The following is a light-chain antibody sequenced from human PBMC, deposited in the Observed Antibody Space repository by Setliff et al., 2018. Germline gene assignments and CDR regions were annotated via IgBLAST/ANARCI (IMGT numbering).Light chain of an antibody. CDR1: GSDIGASTY. CDR3: SSYTTDRTLV. J-gene: IGLJ3*02. Sequence: QAALTQPASVSGSPGQSITISCTGTGSDIGASTYVSWYQQHPGKAPKLLIFGVSNRPSGVSNRFSASKSGNTASLAISGLQAEDEADYYCSSYTTDRTLVFGGGTKGTVL. V-gene: IGLV2-14*03. CDR2: GVS.